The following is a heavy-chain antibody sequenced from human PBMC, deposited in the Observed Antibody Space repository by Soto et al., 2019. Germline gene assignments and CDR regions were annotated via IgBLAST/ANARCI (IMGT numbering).Heavy chain of an antibody. CDR3: ASVRDNNGYHYYFDY. CDR2: IYYSGST. CDR1: GGSISNYY. V-gene: IGHV4-59*01. Sequence: QVQLQESGPGLVKPSETLSLTCTVSGGSISNYYWSWIRQPPGKGLEWIGNIYYSGSTNYNPSLRDRRTISVDTSKHRFSLKLSSVTTADTPVYYCASVRDNNGYHYYFDYWGQGTLVTVSS. J-gene: IGHJ4*02. D-gene: IGHD3-22*01.